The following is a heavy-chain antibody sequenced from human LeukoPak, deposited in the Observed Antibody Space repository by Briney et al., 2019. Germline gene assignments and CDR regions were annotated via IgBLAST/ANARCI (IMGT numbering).Heavy chain of an antibody. J-gene: IGHJ4*02. D-gene: IGHD1-26*01. V-gene: IGHV1-3*03. CDR3: ARESGGSFDY. Sequence: ASVKDSCKASGYTLTSYAMNWVRQAPGQGLEWMGWINAGNGNTKYSQEFQGRVTITRDSSASTVYMELSSLRSEDMAVYYCARESGGSFDYWGQGTLVTVSS. CDR2: INAGNGNT. CDR1: GYTLTSYA.